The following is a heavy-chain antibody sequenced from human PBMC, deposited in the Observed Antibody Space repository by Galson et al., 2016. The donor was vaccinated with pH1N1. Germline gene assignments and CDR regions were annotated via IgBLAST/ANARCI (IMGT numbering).Heavy chain of an antibody. V-gene: IGHV1-69*13. CDR3: ARGDGSTPYNHCGVDV. CDR2: IIPIFRTT. CDR1: GGTFNKYA. Sequence: SVKVSCKASGGTFNKYAISWIRQAPGQGLEWMGGIIPIFRTTKYAQRFQGRVTITADEPTSVAYMELSSLRSEDTAVYYCARGDGSTPYNHCGVDVWGQGTTVTVSS. D-gene: IGHD1-26*01. J-gene: IGHJ6*02.